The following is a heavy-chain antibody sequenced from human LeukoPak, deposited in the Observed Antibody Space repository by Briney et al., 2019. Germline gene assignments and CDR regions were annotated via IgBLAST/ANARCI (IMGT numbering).Heavy chain of an antibody. V-gene: IGHV3-23*01. Sequence: PGGSLTLSCEASGFTFSSYGTSWVRQAPGKGLEWVSTISGNGAKTYYADSVKGRFTISRDNSKNTLYLQMNSLRSEDTAVYYCARAQPDYYDSSGLSDAFDIWGQGTMVTVSS. J-gene: IGHJ3*02. CDR3: ARAQPDYYDSSGLSDAFDI. D-gene: IGHD3-22*01. CDR2: ISGNGAKT. CDR1: GFTFSSYG.